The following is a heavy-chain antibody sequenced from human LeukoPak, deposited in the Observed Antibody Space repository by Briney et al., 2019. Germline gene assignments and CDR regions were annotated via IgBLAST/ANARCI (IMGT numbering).Heavy chain of an antibody. CDR3: ARGGITINMDV. Sequence: SETLSLTCAVYGGSFSGYYWSWIRQPPGKGLEWIGEINHSGSTNYNPSLKSRVTISVDTSKNQFSLKLSSVTAADTAVYYCARGGITINMDVWGKGTTVTISS. D-gene: IGHD3-9*01. CDR1: GGSFSGYY. J-gene: IGHJ6*03. V-gene: IGHV4-34*01. CDR2: INHSGST.